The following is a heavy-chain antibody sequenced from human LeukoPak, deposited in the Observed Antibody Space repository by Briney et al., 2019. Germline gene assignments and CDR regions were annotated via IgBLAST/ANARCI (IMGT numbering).Heavy chain of an antibody. J-gene: IGHJ4*02. CDR2: ISSSSSYI. V-gene: IGHV3-21*01. D-gene: IGHD6-13*01. CDR1: GFTFSSYS. Sequence: KPGGSLRLSCAASGFTFSSYSMNWVRQAPGKGLEWVSSISSSSSYIYYADSVKGRFTISRDNAKNSLYLQMNSLRAEDTAVYYCARLGVVGSWKPDGFDYWGQGTLVTVSS. CDR3: ARLGVVGSWKPDGFDY.